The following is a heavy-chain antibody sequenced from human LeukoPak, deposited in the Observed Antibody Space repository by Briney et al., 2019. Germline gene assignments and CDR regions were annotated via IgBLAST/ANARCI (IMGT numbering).Heavy chain of an antibody. V-gene: IGHV3-23*01. J-gene: IGHJ4*02. CDR3: AKDLVDLRFLEWLSPPLFDY. CDR1: GFTFSSYA. Sequence: QAGGSLRLSCAASGFTFSSYAMSWVRQAPGKGLEWVSAISGSGGSTYYADSVKGRFTISRDNSKNTLYLQMNSLRAEDTAVYYCAKDLVDLRFLEWLSPPLFDYWGQGTLVTVSS. D-gene: IGHD3-3*01. CDR2: ISGSGGST.